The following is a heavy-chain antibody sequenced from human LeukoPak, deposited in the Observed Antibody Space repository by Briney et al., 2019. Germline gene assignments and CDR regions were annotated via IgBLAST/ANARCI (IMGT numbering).Heavy chain of an antibody. CDR2: ISSSSSYI. CDR3: AREAFWSGYYNAFDI. Sequence: GGSLRLSCAASGFTFSSYSMNWVRQAPGKGLEWVSSISSSSSYIYYADSVKGRFTISRDNAKNSLYLQMNSLRAEDTAVYYCAREAFWSGYYNAFDIWGQGTMVTVSS. J-gene: IGHJ3*02. CDR1: GFTFSSYS. D-gene: IGHD3-3*01. V-gene: IGHV3-21*01.